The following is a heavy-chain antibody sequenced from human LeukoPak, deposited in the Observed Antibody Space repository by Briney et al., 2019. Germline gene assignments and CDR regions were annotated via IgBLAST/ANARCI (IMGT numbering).Heavy chain of an antibody. J-gene: IGHJ3*02. Sequence: GGSLRLSCEASGFTFDDYAMHWVRQAPGKGLEWVSGISWDSGSIGYADSVKGRFTISRDNAKNSLYLQMNSLRAEDTALYYCAKDRGQWELLGDAFDIWGQGTMVTVSS. CDR3: AKDRGQWELLGDAFDI. V-gene: IGHV3-9*01. CDR1: GFTFDDYA. CDR2: ISWDSGSI. D-gene: IGHD1-26*01.